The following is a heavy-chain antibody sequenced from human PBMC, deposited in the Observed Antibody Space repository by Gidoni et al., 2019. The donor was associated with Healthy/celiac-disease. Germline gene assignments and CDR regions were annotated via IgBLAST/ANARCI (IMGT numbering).Heavy chain of an antibody. CDR1: GGSFSGYY. CDR3: ARLVGASGADY. V-gene: IGHV4-34*01. CDR2: INHSGST. J-gene: IGHJ4*02. Sequence: QVQLQQWGAGLLKPSETLSHTCAGYGGSFSGYYWSWIRQPPGKGLEWIGEINHSGSTNYNPSLKSRVTISVDTSKNQFSLKLSSVTAADTAVYYCARLVGASGADYWGQGTLVTVSS. D-gene: IGHD1-26*01.